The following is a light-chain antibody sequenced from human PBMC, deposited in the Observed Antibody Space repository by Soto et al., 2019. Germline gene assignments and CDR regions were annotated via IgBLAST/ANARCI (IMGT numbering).Light chain of an antibody. V-gene: IGLV2-14*01. CDR3: SSSTGSSTLAV. CDR2: EVS. J-gene: IGLJ1*01. Sequence: QSALTQPASVSGSPGQSITISCTGTTSDVGAYNHVSWYQRHPGKAPKLIIYEVSDRPSGVSNRFSGSKSGNTASLTISGLQAEDEADYYCSSSTGSSTLAVFGAGTKLTVL. CDR1: TSDVGAYNH.